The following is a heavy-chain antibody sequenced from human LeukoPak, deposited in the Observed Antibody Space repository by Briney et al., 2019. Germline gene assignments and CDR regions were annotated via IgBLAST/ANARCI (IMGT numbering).Heavy chain of an antibody. J-gene: IGHJ5*02. CDR1: GGSISSYY. CDR2: IYASGST. D-gene: IGHD5-18*01. Sequence: SETLSLTCTVSGGSISSYYWNWIRQPAGKGLEWIGRIYASGSTNYNPSLKSRVTMSVDTSKNQFSLKLSSVTAADTAVYYCAREGIQLWFNWFDPWGQGTLVTVSS. V-gene: IGHV4-4*07. CDR3: AREGIQLWFNWFDP.